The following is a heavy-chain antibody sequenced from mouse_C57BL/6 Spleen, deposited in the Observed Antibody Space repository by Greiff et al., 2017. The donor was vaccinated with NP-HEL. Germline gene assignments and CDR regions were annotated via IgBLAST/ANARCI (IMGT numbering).Heavy chain of an antibody. Sequence: EVQVVESGGGLVQPGGSLSLSCAASGFTFTDYYMSWVRQPPGKALEWLGFIRNKANGYTTEYSASVKGRFTISRDNSQSILYLQMNALRAEDSATHYCAMGLLPNYYAMDYWGQGTSVTVSS. CDR2: IRNKANGYTT. V-gene: IGHV7-3*01. D-gene: IGHD2-3*01. CDR1: GFTFTDYY. CDR3: AMGLLPNYYAMDY. J-gene: IGHJ4*01.